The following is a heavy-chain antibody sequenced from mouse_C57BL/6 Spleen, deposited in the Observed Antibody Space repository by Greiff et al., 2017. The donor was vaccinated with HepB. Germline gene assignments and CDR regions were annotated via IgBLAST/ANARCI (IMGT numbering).Heavy chain of an antibody. Sequence: VQLKHSGAELVRPGASVKLSCTASGFNIKDDYMHWVKQRPEQGLEWIGWIDPENGDTEYASKFQGKATITADTSSNTAYLQLSSLTSEDTAVYYCTTTVVGMDYWGQGTSVTVSS. CDR2: IDPENGDT. CDR3: TTTVVGMDY. D-gene: IGHD1-1*01. J-gene: IGHJ4*01. CDR1: GFNIKDDY. V-gene: IGHV14-4*01.